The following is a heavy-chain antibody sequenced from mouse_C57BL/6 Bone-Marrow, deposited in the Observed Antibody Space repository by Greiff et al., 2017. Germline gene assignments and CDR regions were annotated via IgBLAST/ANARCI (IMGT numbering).Heavy chain of an antibody. J-gene: IGHJ2*01. V-gene: IGHV7-3*01. CDR3: TRLTTADY. D-gene: IGHD1-2*01. CDR2: IRNKANGYTT. Sequence: EVMLVESGGGLVQPGGSLSLSCAASGFTFTDYYMSWVRQTPGKALEWLGFIRNKANGYTTEYGASVKGRFTISRDNSQSILYLQMNALRAEDSATYYCTRLTTADYWGQGTTLTVAS. CDR1: GFTFTDYY.